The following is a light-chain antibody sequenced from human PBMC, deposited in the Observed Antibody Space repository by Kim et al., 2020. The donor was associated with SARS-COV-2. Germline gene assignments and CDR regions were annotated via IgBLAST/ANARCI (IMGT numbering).Light chain of an antibody. CDR1: SSDVGGYNY. V-gene: IGLV2-8*01. CDR3: CSYAGSRNLGV. J-gene: IGLJ1*01. Sequence: QSALTQPPSASGSPGQSVTISCTGTSSDVGGYNYVSWYQQHPGKAPKLIIYDVSKRPSGVPDRFSGSKSGNTASLTVSGLQADDEADYYCCSYAGSRNLGVFGTGTKVTVL. CDR2: DVS.